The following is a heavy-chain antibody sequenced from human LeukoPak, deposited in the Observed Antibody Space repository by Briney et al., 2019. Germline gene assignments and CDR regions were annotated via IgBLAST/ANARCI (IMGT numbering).Heavy chain of an antibody. CDR1: GFTFSSYA. V-gene: IGHV3-23*01. CDR3: AKVPGKVYSIVFDY. J-gene: IGHJ4*02. D-gene: IGHD2-8*01. CDR2: ISGSGGST. Sequence: GGSLRLSCAASGFTFSSYAMSWVRQALGKGLEWVSAISGSGGSTYYADSAKGRFTISRDNSKNTLYLQMNSLRAEDTAVYYCAKVPGKVYSIVFDYWGQGTLVTVSS.